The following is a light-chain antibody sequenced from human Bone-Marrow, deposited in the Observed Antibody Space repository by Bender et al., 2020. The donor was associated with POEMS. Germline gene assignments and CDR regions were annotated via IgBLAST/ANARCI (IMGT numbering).Light chain of an antibody. J-gene: IGLJ3*02. CDR3: QVWDSYSDPLV. Sequence: SYELTQPPSVSVTPGKTARITCEGNNIETKSVHWYQQKPGQAPVVVVYDDSARPSGIPERFSGSNSGNTATLTISRVEAGDEADYYCQVWDSYSDPLVLGGGTKLTVL. CDR1: NIETKS. CDR2: DDS. V-gene: IGLV3-21*03.